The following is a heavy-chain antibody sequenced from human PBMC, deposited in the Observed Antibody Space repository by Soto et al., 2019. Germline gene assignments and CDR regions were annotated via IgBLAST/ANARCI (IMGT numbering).Heavy chain of an antibody. CDR1: GFAFSTNA. CDR2: TSNIGGNT. CDR3: AVIVAADIDY. V-gene: IGHV3-23*01. D-gene: IGHD3-22*01. Sequence: EVQLLESGGGLVQPGGSLRLSCATSGFAFSTNAMSWVRQAPGKGLEWVSSTSNIGGNTYYADSVKGRFTISSDNSKNTLYLQMNSLSDDDTAVYYCAVIVAADIDYWGQGTLVTVSS. J-gene: IGHJ4*02.